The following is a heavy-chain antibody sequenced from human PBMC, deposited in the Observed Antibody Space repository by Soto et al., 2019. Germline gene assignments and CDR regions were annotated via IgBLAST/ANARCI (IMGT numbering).Heavy chain of an antibody. CDR1: GGTFSSYA. CDR3: ARDYTYYYDSSGYYFPHY. Sequence: QVQLVQSGAEVKKPGSSVTVSCKASGGTFSSYAISWVRQAPGQGLEWMGGIIPIFGTANYAQKFQGRVTITADESTSTAYMELSSLRSEDTAVYYCARDYTYYYDSSGYYFPHYWGQGTLVTVSS. D-gene: IGHD3-22*01. V-gene: IGHV1-69*01. J-gene: IGHJ4*02. CDR2: IIPIFGTA.